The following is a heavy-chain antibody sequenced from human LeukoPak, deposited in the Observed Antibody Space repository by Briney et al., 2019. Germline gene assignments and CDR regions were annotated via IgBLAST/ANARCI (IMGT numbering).Heavy chain of an antibody. J-gene: IGHJ3*02. CDR1: GYTLTELS. Sequence: ASVKVSCKVSGYTLTELSMHWVRQAPGKGLEWMGGFDPEDGETIYAQKFQGRVTMTEDTSTDTAYMELGSLRSEDTAVYYCATDWEPTTVVGVAFDIWGQGTMVTVSS. CDR3: ATDWEPTTVVGVAFDI. V-gene: IGHV1-24*01. CDR2: FDPEDGET. D-gene: IGHD4-23*01.